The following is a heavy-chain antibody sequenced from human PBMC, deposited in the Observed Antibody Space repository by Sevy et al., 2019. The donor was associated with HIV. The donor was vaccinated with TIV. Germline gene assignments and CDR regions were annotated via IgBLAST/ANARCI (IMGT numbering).Heavy chain of an antibody. Sequence: GGSLRLSCAVSXXXXXXXXMXWXXXXPGKXXEWXSYXXXXGXTIYYADSVKGRFTMSRDNAKNALYLQMSSLRAEDTAFYXCAXAXDWXPXXXXWGQGTLVTVSS. D-gene: IGHD3-9*01. V-gene: IGHV3-11*01. J-gene: IGHJ4*02. CDR1: XXXXXXXX. CDR3: AXAXDWXPXXXX. CDR2: XXXXGXTI.